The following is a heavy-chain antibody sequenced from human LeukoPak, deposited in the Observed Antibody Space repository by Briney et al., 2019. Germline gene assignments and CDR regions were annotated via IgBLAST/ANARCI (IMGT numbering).Heavy chain of an antibody. CDR3: ARADRVAADLQGRGYYDILTVYYIHYYYGMDV. Sequence: GASVKVSCKASGYTFTGYYMLWVRQAPGQGLEWMGWINPNSGGTNYAQKFQGRVTMTRDTSISTAYMELSSLRSEDTAVYYCARADRVAADLQGRGYYDILTVYYIHYYYGMDVWGQGTTVTVSS. V-gene: IGHV1-2*02. D-gene: IGHD3-9*01. CDR1: GYTFTGYY. CDR2: INPNSGGT. J-gene: IGHJ6*02.